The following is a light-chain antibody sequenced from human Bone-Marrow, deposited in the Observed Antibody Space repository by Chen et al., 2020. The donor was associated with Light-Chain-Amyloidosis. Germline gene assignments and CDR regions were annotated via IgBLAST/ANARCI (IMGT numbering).Light chain of an antibody. V-gene: IGLV3-25*03. CDR3: QSPDSSATYL. CDR1: GLPNQY. CDR2: KDT. J-gene: IGLJ1*01. Sequence: SSELTQPASVSVSPGQTARLTCSGDGLPNQYAYWYQQKPGQPPVLVIDKDTERPSGIPERFSGSTSGTTVTLTISGVQAEDEADYYCQSPDSSATYLFGTGTKVTVL.